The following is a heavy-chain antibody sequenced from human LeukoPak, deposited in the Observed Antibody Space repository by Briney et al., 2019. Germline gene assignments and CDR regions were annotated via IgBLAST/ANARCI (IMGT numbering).Heavy chain of an antibody. Sequence: GGSLRLSCAASGFTFSRYEMNWVRQAPGKGLEWVSYISSRGDSINYADSVKGRFTISRDNAKNSLYLQMNSLRVEDTAVYYCARESYGGSSEFDYWGRGTLVTVS. D-gene: IGHD4-23*01. CDR1: GFTFSRYE. J-gene: IGHJ4*02. V-gene: IGHV3-48*03. CDR3: ARESYGGSSEFDY. CDR2: ISSRGDSI.